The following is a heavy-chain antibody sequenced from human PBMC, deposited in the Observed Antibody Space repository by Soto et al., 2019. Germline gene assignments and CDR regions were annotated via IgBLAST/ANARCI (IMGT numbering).Heavy chain of an antibody. D-gene: IGHD3-22*01. CDR1: GFTFSSYA. J-gene: IGHJ5*02. CDR2: ISYDGSNK. V-gene: IGHV3-30-3*01. CDR3: ARDYDSSGYYYNRLDP. Sequence: QVQLVESGGGVVQPGRSLRLSCAASGFTFSSYAMHWVRQAPGKGLEWVAVISYDGSNKYYADSVKGRFTISRVNSKNTLYLQMNSLRAEDTAVYYCARDYDSSGYYYNRLDPWGQGTLVTVSS.